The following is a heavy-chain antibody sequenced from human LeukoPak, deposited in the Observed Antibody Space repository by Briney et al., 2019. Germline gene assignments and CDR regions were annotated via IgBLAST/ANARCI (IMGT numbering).Heavy chain of an antibody. Sequence: GGSLRLSCAASGFTFSSYAMSWVRQAPGKGLEWVSAISGSGGSTYYADSVKGRFTISRDNSKNTLYLQVNSLRAEDTAVYYCAKDKSYYYDSGSYGLDYWGQGTLVTVSS. CDR3: AKDKSYYYDSGSYGLDY. D-gene: IGHD3-10*01. J-gene: IGHJ4*02. V-gene: IGHV3-23*01. CDR2: ISGSGGST. CDR1: GFTFSSYA.